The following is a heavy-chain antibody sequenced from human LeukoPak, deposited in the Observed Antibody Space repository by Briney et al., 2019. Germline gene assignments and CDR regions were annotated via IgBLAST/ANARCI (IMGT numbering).Heavy chain of an antibody. J-gene: IGHJ4*02. D-gene: IGHD4-11*01. CDR1: VFTFSSYW. CDR3: AREDHSNYNY. CDR2: IKQDGGEK. V-gene: IGHV3-7*01. Sequence: PGGSLRLSCAASVFTFSSYWMAWVCQAPGKGLEWVASIKQDGGEKFYMESVKGRFTISKDNARNSLYLQMNSLRVEDTAVYYCAREDHSNYNYWGQGTLVTVSS.